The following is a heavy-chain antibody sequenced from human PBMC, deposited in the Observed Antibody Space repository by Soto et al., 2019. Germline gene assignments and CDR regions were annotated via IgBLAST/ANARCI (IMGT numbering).Heavy chain of an antibody. J-gene: IGHJ5*02. CDR2: IYYTGST. D-gene: IGHD1-1*01. Sequence: SETLSLPCPIPACSVTSDPYYWTWVRRRPGKGLEWIGYIYYTGSTYYSPSLRRRVSISRDTSKSQFTLRLTSVTAADTAVYYCAAQGGLESRSFYALFAWGQGTLVIVSS. CDR3: AAQGGLESRSFYALFA. V-gene: IGHV4-31*03. CDR1: ACSVTSDPYY.